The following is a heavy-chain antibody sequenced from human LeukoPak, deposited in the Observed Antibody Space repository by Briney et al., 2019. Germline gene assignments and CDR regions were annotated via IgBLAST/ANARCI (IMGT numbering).Heavy chain of an antibody. Sequence: GRSLRLSCAASGFTFSSYAMHWVRQAPGKGLEWVAVISYDGSNKYYADSVKGRFTISRDNSKNTLYLQMNSLRAEDTAVYYCARAGYSGYDLAWVDYWGQGTLVTVSS. J-gene: IGHJ4*02. CDR2: ISYDGSNK. CDR3: ARAGYSGYDLAWVDY. D-gene: IGHD5-12*01. CDR1: GFTFSSYA. V-gene: IGHV3-30*04.